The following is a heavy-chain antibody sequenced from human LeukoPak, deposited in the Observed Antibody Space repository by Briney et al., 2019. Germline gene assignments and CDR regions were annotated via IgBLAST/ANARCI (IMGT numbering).Heavy chain of an antibody. D-gene: IGHD4-23*01. CDR1: GGSISSYY. CDR3: ASSTVLTRGGWGDCFDP. Sequence: SSETLSLTCTVSGGSISSYYWSWIRQPPGKGLEWIGYIYYSGSTHYNPSLKSRVTISVDTSKNQFSLRLSSVTAADTAVYYCASSTVLTRGGWGDCFDPWGQGTLVTVSS. V-gene: IGHV4-59*08. J-gene: IGHJ5*02. CDR2: IYYSGST.